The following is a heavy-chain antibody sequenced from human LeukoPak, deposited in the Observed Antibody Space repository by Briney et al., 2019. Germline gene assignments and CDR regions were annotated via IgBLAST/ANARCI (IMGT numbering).Heavy chain of an antibody. V-gene: IGHV5-51*01. CDR2: IYPSDSDT. J-gene: IGHJ4*02. CDR1: GYSFSTNW. CDR3: ARLTPGVGATAEY. D-gene: IGHD1-26*01. Sequence: GESLKISCKGSGYSFSTNWIGWVRQMPGKGLEWMRLIYPSDSDTRYNPSFQGQVTISADRSISTTSLQWRSLKASDTATYYCARLTPGVGATAEYWGQGTLVTVSS.